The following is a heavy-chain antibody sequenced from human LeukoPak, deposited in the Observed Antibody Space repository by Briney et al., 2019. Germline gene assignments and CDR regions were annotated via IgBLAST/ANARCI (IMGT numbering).Heavy chain of an antibody. D-gene: IGHD3-22*01. Sequence: PSETLSLTCTVSGGSITSYYWSWIRQPAGKGLEWIGRIYNSGSTNYNPSLKSRVTISVDASKNQFSLKLSSVTAADTAVYYCARDQSSGYYFNWFDPWGQGTLVTVSS. CDR1: GGSITSYY. J-gene: IGHJ5*02. V-gene: IGHV4-4*07. CDR3: ARDQSSGYYFNWFDP. CDR2: IYNSGST.